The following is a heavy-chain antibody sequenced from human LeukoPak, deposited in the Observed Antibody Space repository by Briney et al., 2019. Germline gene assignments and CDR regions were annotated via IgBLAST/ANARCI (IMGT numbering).Heavy chain of an antibody. CDR1: GYTFTSFA. CDR3: QKTAYEILTGEIHNWFDP. Sequence: ASGKVSCTASGYTFTSFASHWVRQAPGHRRAWMGWIKAGNGNTKYSQKFQGRVTISRDTSASTAYMELSSLRSEDTFFFFKQKTAYEILTGEIHNWFDPWGQGTLVTVSS. D-gene: IGHD3-9*01. J-gene: IGHJ5*02. CDR2: IKAGNGNT. V-gene: IGHV1-3*01.